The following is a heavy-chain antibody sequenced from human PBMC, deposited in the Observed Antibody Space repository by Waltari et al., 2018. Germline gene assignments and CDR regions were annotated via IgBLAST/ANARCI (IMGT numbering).Heavy chain of an antibody. CDR3: ARLSPYTSSGDFFDP. Sequence: QVQLQESGPRLVKPSETLSLTCSVSGFPIGSEYYWAWVRQSPGEGLVWIGSTYHSWSADYNPSLKGRVTISVDTSKNQFSLKLTSVTVADSGVYYCARLSPYTSSGDFFDPWGQGALVTVSS. J-gene: IGHJ5*02. D-gene: IGHD2-21*02. CDR1: GFPIGSEYY. V-gene: IGHV4-38-2*01. CDR2: TYHSWSA.